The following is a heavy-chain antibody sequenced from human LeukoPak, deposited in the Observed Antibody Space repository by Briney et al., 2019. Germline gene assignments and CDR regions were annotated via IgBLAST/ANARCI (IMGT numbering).Heavy chain of an antibody. CDR1: GYSLMTYW. V-gene: IGHV5-51*01. CDR2: IYPGDSDT. D-gene: IGHD3-22*01. CDR3: ARLSMIDTFDI. J-gene: IGHJ3*02. Sequence: GESLKTSRQASGYSLMTYWIGWVRQMPRKGLEWMAIIYPGDSDTKYSPSFQDQVTISADKSINTAYLHWRSLKASDTAMYYCARLSMIDTFDIWGLGTVVTVSS.